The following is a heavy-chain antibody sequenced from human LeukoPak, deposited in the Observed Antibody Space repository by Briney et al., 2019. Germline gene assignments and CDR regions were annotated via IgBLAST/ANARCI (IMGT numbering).Heavy chain of an antibody. V-gene: IGHV3-30*07. CDR3: ARDPNYDSSGYPDY. D-gene: IGHD3-22*01. J-gene: IGHJ4*02. Sequence: GGSLRLSCAASGFTFSSYAMHWVRQAPGKGLEWVAVIWYDGSNKYYAVSVKGRFTISRDNSKNTLYLQMNSLRAEDTAVYYCARDPNYDSSGYPDYWGQGTLVTVSS. CDR2: IWYDGSNK. CDR1: GFTFSSYA.